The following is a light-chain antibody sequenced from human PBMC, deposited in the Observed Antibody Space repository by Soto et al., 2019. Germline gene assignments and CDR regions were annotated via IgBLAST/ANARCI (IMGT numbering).Light chain of an antibody. Sequence: IVLTQSPATLSVSPRERATLSCRASQSVSGDLAWYHHKPGQAPRLLIYDASTRALDTPARFAGSGAGTEFTLTISSLQSEDFAVYFCQQYNNWPITFGQGTRLEIK. CDR1: QSVSGD. CDR2: DAS. V-gene: IGKV3-15*01. CDR3: QQYNNWPIT. J-gene: IGKJ5*01.